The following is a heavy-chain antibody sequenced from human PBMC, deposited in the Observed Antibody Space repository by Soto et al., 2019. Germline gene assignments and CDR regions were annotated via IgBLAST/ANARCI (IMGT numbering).Heavy chain of an antibody. CDR1: GFTFSSYS. CDR2: ISSSSSYI. V-gene: IGHV3-21*01. J-gene: IGHJ4*02. CDR3: ARDKFGQCFDY. D-gene: IGHD3-10*01. Sequence: EVQLVESGGGLVKPGGSLRLSCAASGFTFSSYSMIWVRQAPGKGLEWVSSISSSSSYIYYADSVKGRFTISRDNAKNSLYLQMNSLRAEDTAVYYCARDKFGQCFDYWGQGTLVTVSS.